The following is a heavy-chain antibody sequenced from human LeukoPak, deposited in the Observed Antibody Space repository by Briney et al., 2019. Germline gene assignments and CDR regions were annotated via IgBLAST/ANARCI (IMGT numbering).Heavy chain of an antibody. D-gene: IGHD2-2*01. V-gene: IGHV1-2*02. CDR1: GYTFTGYY. CDR2: INPNSGGT. Sequence: GASVKVSCKASGYTFTGYYMHWVRQAPGQGLEWMGWINPNSGGTNYAQKFQGRVTMTRDTSISTAYMELSRLRSDDTAVYYRARGGDIVVVPAAPGYWGQGTLVTVSS. CDR3: ARGGDIVVVPAAPGY. J-gene: IGHJ4*02.